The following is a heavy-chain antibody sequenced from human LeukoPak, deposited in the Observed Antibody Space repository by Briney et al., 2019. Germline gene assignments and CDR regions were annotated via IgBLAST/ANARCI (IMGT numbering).Heavy chain of an antibody. J-gene: IGHJ6*02. V-gene: IGHV4-4*07. CDR2: IYTSGST. CDR1: GGSISSYY. CDR3: AREDIVSGYYYGMDV. D-gene: IGHD2-15*01. Sequence: SETLSLTCTVSGGSISSYYWSWIRQHAGKGLEWIGRIYTSGSTNYNPSLKSRDTMSVDTSKNQFSLKLSSVTAADTAVYYCAREDIVSGYYYGMDVWGQGTTVTVSS.